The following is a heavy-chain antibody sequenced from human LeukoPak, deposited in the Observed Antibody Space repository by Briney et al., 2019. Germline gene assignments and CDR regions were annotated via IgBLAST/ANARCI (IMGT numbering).Heavy chain of an antibody. J-gene: IGHJ2*01. CDR2: IWYDGSNK. CDR1: GFTFSTYG. D-gene: IGHD4-23*01. Sequence: PGRSLRLSCAASGFTFSTYGMHWVRQAPGKGLEWVAVIWYDGSNKYYADSMKGRFTISRDNSKNTLYLQMNSLRAEDTAVYYCARDGVLTTVVLNWYFDLWGRGTLVTVSS. V-gene: IGHV3-33*01. CDR3: ARDGVLTTVVLNWYFDL.